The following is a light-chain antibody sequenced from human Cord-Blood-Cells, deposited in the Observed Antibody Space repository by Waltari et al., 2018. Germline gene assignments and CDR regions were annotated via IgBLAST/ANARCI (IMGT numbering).Light chain of an antibody. CDR1: QSVSSN. V-gene: IGKV3-15*01. CDR3: QQYNNWPPRT. J-gene: IGKJ1*01. CDR2: GAS. Sequence: EIVMTQSPATLSVSPGERATLSCRASQSVSSNLAWYQQKPGPAPRLLISGASTRATGIPARFSGSGSGTEVTLTVSSLQSEDFAVYYCQQYNNWPPRTFGQGTKVEIK.